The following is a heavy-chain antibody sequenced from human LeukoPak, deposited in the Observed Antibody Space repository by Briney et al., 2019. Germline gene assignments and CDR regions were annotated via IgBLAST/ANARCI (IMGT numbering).Heavy chain of an antibody. J-gene: IGHJ3*02. CDR2: IIPILGIA. CDR3: ARDDRGYCSSTSCYLGHDAFDI. V-gene: IGHV1-69*04. Sequence: SVEVSCKASGGTFSSYTISWVRQAPGQGLEWMGRIIPILGIANYAQKFQGRVTITADKSTSTAYMELSSLRSEDTAVYYCARDDRGYCSSTSCYLGHDAFDIWGQGTMVTVSS. D-gene: IGHD2-2*01. CDR1: GGTFSSYT.